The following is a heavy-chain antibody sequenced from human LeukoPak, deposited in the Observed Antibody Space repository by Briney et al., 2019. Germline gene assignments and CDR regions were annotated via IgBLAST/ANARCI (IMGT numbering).Heavy chain of an antibody. J-gene: IGHJ4*02. V-gene: IGHV3-7*05. CDR2: IKQDGSEN. CDR1: GFSFSSYW. CDR3: VGGVDNN. D-gene: IGHD1-1*01. Sequence: GGSLRLSCAASGFSFSSYWMNWVRQAQGKGLEWVANIKQDGSENYYVDSVKGRFTIFRDNAKNSLYLQMNSLSAEDTAVYYCVGGVDNNWGQGTLVTVSS.